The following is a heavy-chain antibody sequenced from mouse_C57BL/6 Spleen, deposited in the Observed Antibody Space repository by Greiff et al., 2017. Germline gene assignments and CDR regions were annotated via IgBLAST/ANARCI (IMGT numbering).Heavy chain of an antibody. CDR1: GYTFTSYW. Sequence: QVQLQQPGAELVKPGASVKVSCKASGYTFTSYWMHWVKQRPGQGLEWIGRLHPSDSDTNYNQKFKGKATLPVDKSSSTAYMQLSSLTSEDSAVYDCAIQGEIYYGAMDYWGQGTSVTVSA. CDR3: AIQGEIYYGAMDY. D-gene: IGHD2-1*01. V-gene: IGHV1-74*01. CDR2: LHPSDSDT. J-gene: IGHJ4*01.